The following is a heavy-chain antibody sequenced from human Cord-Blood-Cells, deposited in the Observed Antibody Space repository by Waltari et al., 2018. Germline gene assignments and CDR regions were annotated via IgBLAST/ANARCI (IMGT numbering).Heavy chain of an antibody. CDR1: GYTFTGYY. CDR3: ARSMGEGGFDY. V-gene: IGHV1-2*05. Sequence: QVQLVQSGAEVKKPGASVKVSCTASGYTFTGYYMHWVRQAPGQGLEWMGRINPNSGGTNYAQKFQGRVTMTRDTSLSTAYMELSRLRSDDTVVYYGARSMGEGGFDYWGQGTLVTVSS. J-gene: IGHJ4*02. D-gene: IGHD3-16*01. CDR2: INPNSGGT.